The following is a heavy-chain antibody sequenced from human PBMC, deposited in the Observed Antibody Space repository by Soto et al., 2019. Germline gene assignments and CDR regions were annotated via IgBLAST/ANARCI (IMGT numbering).Heavy chain of an antibody. CDR2: ISWNSGHI. J-gene: IGHJ6*02. CDR1: GFSFVHSA. D-gene: IGHD6-19*01. Sequence: CPRLSCTASGFSFVHSALHWVRQAPGKGLEWVSGISWNSGHIGYADSVKGRFTISRDNAKNSLYLQMNSLRAEDTALYYCAKDIGTRVSSGWYYYYCYGMDLCGQGPTVT. V-gene: IGHV3-9*01. CDR3: AKDIGTRVSSGWYYYYCYGMDL.